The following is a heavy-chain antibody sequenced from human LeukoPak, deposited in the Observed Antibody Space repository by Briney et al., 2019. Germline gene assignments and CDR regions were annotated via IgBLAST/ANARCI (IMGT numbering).Heavy chain of an antibody. CDR3: ARAYGDYEGDWFGP. CDR2: INPNSGGT. CDR1: GYTFTGYY. D-gene: IGHD4-17*01. J-gene: IGHJ5*02. V-gene: IGHV1-2*02. Sequence: ASVKVSCKASGYTFTGYYMHWVRQAPGQGLEWMGWINPNSGGTNYAQKFQGRVTMTRDTSISTAYMELSRLRSDDTAVYYCARAYGDYEGDWFGPWGQGTLVTVSS.